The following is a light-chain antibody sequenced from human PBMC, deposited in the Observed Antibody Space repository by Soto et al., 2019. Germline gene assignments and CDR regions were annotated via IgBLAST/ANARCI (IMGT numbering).Light chain of an antibody. CDR3: SSYTRSSTRYV. J-gene: IGLJ1*01. Sequence: QSALTQPASVSGSPGQSITISCTGTSSEVGGYNYVSWYQQHPGKAPKLMIYDVSNRPSGVSNRFSGSKSGNTASLTISGRQAEDEADYFCSSYTRSSTRYVFGTGTKLTVL. V-gene: IGLV2-14*01. CDR1: SSEVGGYNY. CDR2: DVS.